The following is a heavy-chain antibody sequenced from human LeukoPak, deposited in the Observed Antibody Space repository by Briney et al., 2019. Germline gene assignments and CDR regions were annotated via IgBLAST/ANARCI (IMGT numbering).Heavy chain of an antibody. J-gene: IGHJ5*02. Sequence: ASVKVSCKASGYTFTDYYIHLVRQAPGQGLEWMGRIIPILGIANYAQKFQGRVTNTADKSTSTAYMELSSLRSEDTAVYYCARVAEQLRDNWFDPWGQGTLVTVSS. V-gene: IGHV1-69*04. CDR3: ARVAEQLRDNWFDP. CDR1: GYTFTDYY. D-gene: IGHD5-18*01. CDR2: IIPILGIA.